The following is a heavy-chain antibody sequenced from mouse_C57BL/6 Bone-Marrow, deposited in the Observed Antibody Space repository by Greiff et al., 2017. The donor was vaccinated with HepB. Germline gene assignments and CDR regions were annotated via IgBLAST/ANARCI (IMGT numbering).Heavy chain of an antibody. J-gene: IGHJ3*01. CDR2: IYPRSGNT. D-gene: IGHD1-1*01. Sequence: VQLQQSGAELARPGASVKLSCKASGYTFTSYGISWVKQRTGQVLEWIGEIYPRSGNTYYNEKFKGKATLTADKSSSTAYMELRSLTSEDSAVYFCARFAYGSSFAYWGQGTLVTVSA. CDR3: ARFAYGSSFAY. CDR1: GYTFTSYG. V-gene: IGHV1-81*01.